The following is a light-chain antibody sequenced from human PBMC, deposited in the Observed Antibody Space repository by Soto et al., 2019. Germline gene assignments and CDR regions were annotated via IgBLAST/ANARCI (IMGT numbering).Light chain of an antibody. CDR1: SSDVGGHIY. J-gene: IGLJ2*01. V-gene: IGLV2-14*01. Sequence: QSALTQPSSVSGSPGQSITISCTGTSSDVGGHIYLSWYQHHPGKAPKLIIYEVSNRPSGVSNRFSGSNSGNTAFLSLSGLQAEDEDDYYCSSYTRTSTVVFGGGTTLTVL. CDR3: SSYTRTSTVV. CDR2: EVS.